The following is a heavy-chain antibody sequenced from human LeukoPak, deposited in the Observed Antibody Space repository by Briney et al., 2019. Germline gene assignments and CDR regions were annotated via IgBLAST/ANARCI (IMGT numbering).Heavy chain of an antibody. D-gene: IGHD3-10*01. CDR2: IIPIFGTT. Sequence: ASVKVSCKASGDTFNSYGLSWVRQAPGQGLEWMGGIIPIFGTTNYAQKFQGRVTITADKSTSTAYMELRSLRSDDTAVYYCASPPYYGSSLWGQGTLVTVSS. V-gene: IGHV1-69*06. CDR3: ASPPYYGSSL. J-gene: IGHJ4*02. CDR1: GDTFNSYG.